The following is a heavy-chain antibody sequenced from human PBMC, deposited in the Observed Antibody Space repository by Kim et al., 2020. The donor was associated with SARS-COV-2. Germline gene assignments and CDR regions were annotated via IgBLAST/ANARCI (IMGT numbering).Heavy chain of an antibody. CDR3: ARPRHDYSNYEIDY. V-gene: IGHV1-2*06. CDR2: INPNSGGT. CDR1: GYTFTGYY. D-gene: IGHD4-4*01. J-gene: IGHJ4*02. Sequence: ASVKVSCKASGYTFTGYYMHWVRQAPGQGLEWMGRINPNSGGTNYAQKFQGRVTMTRDTSISTAYMELSRLRSDDTAVYYCARPRHDYSNYEIDYWGQGTLVTVSS.